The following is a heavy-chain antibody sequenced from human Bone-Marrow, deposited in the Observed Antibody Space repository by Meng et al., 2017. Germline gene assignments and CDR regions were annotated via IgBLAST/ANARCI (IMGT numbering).Heavy chain of an antibody. CDR1: GYNFPDYY. J-gene: IGHJ4*02. CDR2: INPKSGDT. D-gene: IGHD6-25*01. V-gene: IGHV1-2*06. CDR3: ARDEDISAAGKLFGDY. Sequence: QGRLVQCGGEVKKPGASVKVSCKPSGYNFPDYYIHWVRRAPGQGLEWMGRINPKSGDTHYAQKFQARVTMTGDTSISTAYMELSGLRSDDTAMYYCARDEDISAAGKLFGDYWGQGTLVTVSS.